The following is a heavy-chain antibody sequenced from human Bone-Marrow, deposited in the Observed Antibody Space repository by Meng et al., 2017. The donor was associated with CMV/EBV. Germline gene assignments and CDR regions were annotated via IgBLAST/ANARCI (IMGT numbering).Heavy chain of an antibody. Sequence: GESLKISCTASGFIFDDYYMTWIRQSPGKGLEWIAYMSSSGSTIYYADSVKGRFTISRDNAKNSVYLQMNRLRAEDTAVYYCARDFEFRGCFDFWGQGTRVTVSS. CDR2: MSSSGSTI. CDR3: ARDFEFRGCFDF. D-gene: IGHD3-10*01. J-gene: IGHJ4*02. CDR1: GFIFDDYY. V-gene: IGHV3-11*04.